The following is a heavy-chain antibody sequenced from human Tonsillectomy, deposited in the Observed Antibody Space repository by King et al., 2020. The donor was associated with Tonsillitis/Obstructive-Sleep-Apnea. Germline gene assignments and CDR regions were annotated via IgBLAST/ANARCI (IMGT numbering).Heavy chain of an antibody. D-gene: IGHD3-22*01. CDR1: GGSISSYY. CDR3: ARDLDDSSGYYLDAFDI. CDR2: IYYSGST. Sequence: QLQESGPGLVKPSETLSLTCTVSGGSISSYYWSWIRQPPGKGLEWIGYIYYSGSTNYNPSLKSRVTISVDTSKNQFSLKLSSVTAADTAVYYCARDLDDSSGYYLDAFDIWGQGTMVTVSS. V-gene: IGHV4-59*01. J-gene: IGHJ3*02.